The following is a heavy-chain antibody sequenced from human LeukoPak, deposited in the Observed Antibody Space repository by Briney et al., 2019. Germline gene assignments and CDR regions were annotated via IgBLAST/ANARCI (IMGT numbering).Heavy chain of an antibody. Sequence: AXGKXXXXVXAISGSGGSTYYADSVKGRFTISRDNSKNTLYLQMNSLRAEDTAVYYCAKDPSSGYYYVPDYWGQGTLVTVSS. J-gene: IGHJ4*02. V-gene: IGHV3-23*01. CDR2: ISGSGGST. D-gene: IGHD3-22*01. CDR3: AKDPSSGYYYVPDY.